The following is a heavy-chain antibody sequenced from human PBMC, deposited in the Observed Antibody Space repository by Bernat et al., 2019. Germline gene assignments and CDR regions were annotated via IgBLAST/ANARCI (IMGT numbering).Heavy chain of an antibody. CDR2: INHSGST. Sequence: QVQLQQWGAGLLKPSETLSLTCAVYGGSFSGYYWSWIRQPPGKGLEWIGEINHSGSTNYNPSLKSRVTISVDTSKNQFSLKLSSVTAEDTAVYYCARDHKGYFDYWGQGTLVTVSS. J-gene: IGHJ4*02. CDR1: GGSFSGYY. CDR3: ARDHKGYFDY. V-gene: IGHV4-34*01.